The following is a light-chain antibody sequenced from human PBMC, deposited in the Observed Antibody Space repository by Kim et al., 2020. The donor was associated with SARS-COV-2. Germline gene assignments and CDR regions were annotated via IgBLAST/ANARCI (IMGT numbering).Light chain of an antibody. CDR2: DVS. J-gene: IGLJ2*01. CDR3: SSYTGTTTSVL. Sequence: SITISCTATSSGDVGYKGVSWYEKHPGQAPKLRIYDVSARPSGVSDRFSGAKSDNTASLTISALQPEDEADYFCSSYTGTTTSVLFGGGTKVTVL. CDR1: SSGDVGYKG. V-gene: IGLV2-14*03.